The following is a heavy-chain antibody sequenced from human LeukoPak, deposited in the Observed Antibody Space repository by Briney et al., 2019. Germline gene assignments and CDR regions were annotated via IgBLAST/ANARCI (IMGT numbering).Heavy chain of an antibody. V-gene: IGHV4-59*12. J-gene: IGHJ4*02. CDR3: ARVFHYYDSSGYYDY. CDR1: GGSISSYY. Sequence: SETLSLTCTVAGGSISSYYWSWIRQPPGKGLEWIGYIYYSGSTNYNPSLKSRVTMSVDTSKNQFSLKLSSVTAADTAVYYCARVFHYYDSSGYYDYWGQGTLVTVSS. CDR2: IYYSGST. D-gene: IGHD3-22*01.